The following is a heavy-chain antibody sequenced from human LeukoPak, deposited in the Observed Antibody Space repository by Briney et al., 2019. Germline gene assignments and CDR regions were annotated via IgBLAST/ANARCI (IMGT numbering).Heavy chain of an antibody. CDR2: IYDSGST. V-gene: IGHV4-31*03. CDR3: ASHRTGDYWYFDL. J-gene: IGHJ2*01. Sequence: SETLSLTCTVSGGSISSGGYYWSWIRQHPGKGLEWIAYIYDSGSTYYNPSLKSRVTISVDTSKNQFSLKLSSVTAADTAVYYCASHRTGDYWYFDLWGRGTLVTVSS. D-gene: IGHD1-1*01. CDR1: GGSISSGGYY.